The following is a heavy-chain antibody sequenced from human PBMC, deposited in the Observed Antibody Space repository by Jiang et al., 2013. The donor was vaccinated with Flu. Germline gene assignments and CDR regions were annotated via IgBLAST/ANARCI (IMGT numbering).Heavy chain of an antibody. CDR2: ILPMLGIE. CDR3: ARDLETISAAGSYFGY. Sequence: EVKKAGSSVRVSCKASGDTFRRYTIGWVRQAPGQGLEWMGGILPMLGIENYAQKFQGRVTLTADKSTSTVYMELSSLRSDDTAVYYCARDLETISAAGSYFGYWGQGTLVTVSS. CDR1: GDTFRRYT. J-gene: IGHJ4*02. V-gene: IGHV1-69*04. D-gene: IGHD6-13*01.